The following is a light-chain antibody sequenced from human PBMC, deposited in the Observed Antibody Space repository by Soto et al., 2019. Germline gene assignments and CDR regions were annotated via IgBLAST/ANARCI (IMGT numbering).Light chain of an antibody. CDR1: QSVTNSF. CDR3: HQRQSWPRT. CDR2: QTS. J-gene: IGKJ1*01. V-gene: IGKV3D-20*02. Sequence: ENVLTQSPGTLSLSPGETATLSCRASQSVTNSFFAWYQQKPGQAPRLLIYQTSIRAAGHPARFSASGSGTDFTLTISDVQPEDFALYYCHQRQSWPRTFVQGTKVDI.